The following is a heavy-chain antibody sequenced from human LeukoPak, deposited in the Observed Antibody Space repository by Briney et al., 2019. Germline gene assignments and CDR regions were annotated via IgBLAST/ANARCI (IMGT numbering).Heavy chain of an antibody. Sequence: GASVKVSCKASGYTFTSYDINWVRQATGQGLEWMGWMNPNSGNTGYAQKFQGRVTMTRNTSITTAYMELRSLKSDDTAVYYCAREDYYGSGSFSNWLDPWGQGTLVTVSS. V-gene: IGHV1-8*01. D-gene: IGHD3-10*01. CDR3: AREDYYGSGSFSNWLDP. CDR2: MNPNSGNT. J-gene: IGHJ5*02. CDR1: GYTFTSYD.